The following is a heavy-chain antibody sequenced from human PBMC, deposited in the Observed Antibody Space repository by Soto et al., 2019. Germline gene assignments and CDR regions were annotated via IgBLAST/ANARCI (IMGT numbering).Heavy chain of an antibody. Sequence: ASVKVSCKASGYTFTSYAMHWVRQAPGQRLEWMGWINAGNGNTKYSQKFQGRVTITRDTSASTAYMELSSLRSEDTAVYYCASSVTSDTAMVRVYYYYGMDVWGQGTTVTV. CDR2: INAGNGNT. V-gene: IGHV1-3*01. J-gene: IGHJ6*02. CDR3: ASSVTSDTAMVRVYYYYGMDV. CDR1: GYTFTSYA. D-gene: IGHD5-18*01.